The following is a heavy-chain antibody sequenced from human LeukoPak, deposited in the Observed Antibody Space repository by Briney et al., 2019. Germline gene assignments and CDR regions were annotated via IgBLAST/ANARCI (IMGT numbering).Heavy chain of an antibody. J-gene: IGHJ3*02. CDR3: AREPAPDAFDI. Sequence: SSDTLSPTCTVSGGPISSYYWSWIRQPPRKGLEWIGYIYYSGSTNYNPSLNSRVTISVDTSKNQFSLKLTSVTAAHTAVYYCAREPAPDAFDIWGQGTMVTVSS. V-gene: IGHV4-59*01. CDR1: GGPISSYY. CDR2: IYYSGST.